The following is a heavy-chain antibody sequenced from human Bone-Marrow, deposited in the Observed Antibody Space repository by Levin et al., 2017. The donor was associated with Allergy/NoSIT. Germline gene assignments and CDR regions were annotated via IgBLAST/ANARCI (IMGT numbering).Heavy chain of an antibody. CDR3: AKDRAGYSGYEYYFDY. Sequence: GGSLRLSCAASGFTFSSYGMHWVRQAPGKGLEWVAVISYDGSNKYYADSVKGRFTISRDNSKNTLYLQMNSLRAEDTAVYYCAKDRAGYSGYEYYFDYWGQGTLVTVSS. V-gene: IGHV3-30*18. D-gene: IGHD5-12*01. CDR1: GFTFSSYG. J-gene: IGHJ4*02. CDR2: ISYDGSNK.